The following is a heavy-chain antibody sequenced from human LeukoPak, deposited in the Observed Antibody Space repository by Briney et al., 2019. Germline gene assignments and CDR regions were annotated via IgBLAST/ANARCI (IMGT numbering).Heavy chain of an antibody. CDR1: GFTFSSYS. D-gene: IGHD2-2*01. CDR3: ARALHIVVVPAASSRPANYYYYYYMDV. CDR2: ISSSSSHI. Sequence: GGSLRLSCAASGFTFSSYSMNWVRQAPGKGLEWVSSISSSSSHIYYADSVKGRFTISRDNAKNSLYLQMNSLRAEDTAVYYCARALHIVVVPAASSRPANYYYYYYMDVWGKGTTVTVSS. V-gene: IGHV3-21*01. J-gene: IGHJ6*03.